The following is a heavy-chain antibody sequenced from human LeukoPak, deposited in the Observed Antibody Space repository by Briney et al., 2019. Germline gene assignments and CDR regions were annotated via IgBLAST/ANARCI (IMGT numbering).Heavy chain of an antibody. Sequence: GGSLRLSCAASGFSFSDYAMSWVRQAPGKGLEWVSGISGSGGSTYYADSVKGRFTISRDNSKNTLYLQMNSLRVEDTAVYYCAKDRGRTWVQVANWGQGTLVTVSS. CDR3: AKDRGRTWVQVAN. J-gene: IGHJ4*02. CDR2: ISGSGGST. D-gene: IGHD2-15*01. CDR1: GFSFSDYA. V-gene: IGHV3-23*01.